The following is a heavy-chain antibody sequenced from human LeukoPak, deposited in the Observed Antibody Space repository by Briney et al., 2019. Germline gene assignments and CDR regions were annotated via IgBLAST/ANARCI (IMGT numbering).Heavy chain of an antibody. Sequence: SETLSLTCTVSAGSISSSSYYWGWIRQPPGKGLEWIGSIYYSGSTYYNPSLKSRVTISVDTSKNQFSLKLSSVTAADTAVYYCARHGAEGEYYYYYYMDVWGKGTTVTVSS. CDR3: ARHGAEGEYYYYYYMDV. CDR1: AGSISSSSYY. D-gene: IGHD3-10*01. V-gene: IGHV4-39*01. J-gene: IGHJ6*03. CDR2: IYYSGST.